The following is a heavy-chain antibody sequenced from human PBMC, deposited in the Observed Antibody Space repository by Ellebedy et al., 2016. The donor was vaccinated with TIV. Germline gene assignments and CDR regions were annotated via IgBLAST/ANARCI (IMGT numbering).Heavy chain of an antibody. J-gene: IGHJ4*02. V-gene: IGHV4-34*01. D-gene: IGHD3-16*01. CDR1: GGSFDAYH. Sequence: MPSETLSLTCALYGGSFDAYHWSWIRQPPRKELEWIGEINHSGSTNYNPSLKSRVTISLDTSQSQFSLRLTSVTDADTAVYYCARGPRFTPWGQGTLVTVSS. CDR2: INHSGST. CDR3: ARGPRFTP.